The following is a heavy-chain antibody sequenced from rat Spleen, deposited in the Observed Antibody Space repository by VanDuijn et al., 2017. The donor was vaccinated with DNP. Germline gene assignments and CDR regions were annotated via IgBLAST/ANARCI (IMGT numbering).Heavy chain of an antibody. CDR1: GFTFSDSY. Sequence: EVQLVESGGGLVQPGGSLKLSCAASGFTFSDSYMAWVRQAPTKGLEWVATISRSGGSTYYRESVKGRFTISRDNAKSILYLQMDSLRSEDTATYYCATGGDYWGQGVMVTVSS. V-gene: IGHV5-20*01. CDR3: ATGGDY. CDR2: ISRSGGST. J-gene: IGHJ2*01.